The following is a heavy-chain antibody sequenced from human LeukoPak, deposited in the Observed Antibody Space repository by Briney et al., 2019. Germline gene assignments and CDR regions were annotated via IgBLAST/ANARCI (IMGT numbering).Heavy chain of an antibody. J-gene: IGHJ5*02. D-gene: IGHD1-7*01. V-gene: IGHV4-34*01. CDR1: GGSFSGFY. CDR3: ARHFRYNWNYAGNWFDP. Sequence: PSETLSLTCDVFGGSFSGFYWNWIRQPPGKALEWIGEIYHSGSTNYNPSLKSRVTISVDTSKNQFSLKLSSVTAADTAVYYCARHFRYNWNYAGNWFDPWGQGTLVTVSS. CDR2: IYHSGST.